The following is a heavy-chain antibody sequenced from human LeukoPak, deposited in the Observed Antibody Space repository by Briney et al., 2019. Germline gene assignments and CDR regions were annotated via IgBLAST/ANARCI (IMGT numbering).Heavy chain of an antibody. V-gene: IGHV3-23*01. D-gene: IGHD3-10*01. Sequence: PGGSLRLSCAASGFTFSSYAMSWVRQAPGKWLEWVSAISGSGGSTYYADSVKSRFTISRDNSKNTLYLQMNSLRAEDTAVYYCAKAVLLWFGEGEKTFDYWGQGTLVTVSS. CDR3: AKAVLLWFGEGEKTFDY. CDR1: GFTFSSYA. CDR2: ISGSGGST. J-gene: IGHJ4*02.